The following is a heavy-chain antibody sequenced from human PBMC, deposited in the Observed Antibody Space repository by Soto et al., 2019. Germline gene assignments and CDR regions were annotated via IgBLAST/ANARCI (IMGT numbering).Heavy chain of an antibody. J-gene: IGHJ4*02. CDR2: ISFDGSNK. V-gene: IGHV3-30-3*01. CDR1: GFPFSTSA. CDR3: AGEKRYNWNEPLLDY. D-gene: IGHD1-20*01. Sequence: GGSLSLSCAASGFPFSTSAMHWVRQAPGKGLEWVAIISFDGSNKYYADSVKGRFTISRDNSENTLSLQMDSLRTEDTAVYYCAGEKRYNWNEPLLDYWGQGTLVTVSS.